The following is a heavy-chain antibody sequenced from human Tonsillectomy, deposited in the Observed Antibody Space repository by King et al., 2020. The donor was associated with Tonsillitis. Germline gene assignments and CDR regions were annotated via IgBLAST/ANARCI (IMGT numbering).Heavy chain of an antibody. J-gene: IGHJ3*02. CDR3: ARDGTYYYDSSAYHAFDI. CDR2: INAGNGNT. Sequence: VQLVQSGAEVKKPGASVKVSCKASGYTFTTYAMHWVRQAPGQRLEWMGWINAGNGNTKYSQKFQGRVTITRDTSASTAYMELSGLRSEDTAVYYCARDGTYYYDSSAYHAFDIWGQGTMVTVSS. CDR1: GYTFTTYA. V-gene: IGHV1-3*01. D-gene: IGHD3-22*01.